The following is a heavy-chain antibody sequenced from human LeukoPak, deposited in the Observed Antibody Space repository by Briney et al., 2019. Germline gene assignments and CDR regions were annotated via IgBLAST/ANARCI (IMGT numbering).Heavy chain of an antibody. V-gene: IGHV3-48*03. J-gene: IGHJ4*02. D-gene: IGHD4-17*01. CDR2: ISSSGSTI. CDR3: ARDKATVTEN. CDR1: GFTFSSYE. Sequence: GGSLSLSCAASGFTFSSYEMNWVRQAPGKGLEWVSYISSSGSTIYYADSVKGRFTISRNNAKNSLYLQMNSLRAEDTAVYYCARDKATVTENWGQGTLVTVSS.